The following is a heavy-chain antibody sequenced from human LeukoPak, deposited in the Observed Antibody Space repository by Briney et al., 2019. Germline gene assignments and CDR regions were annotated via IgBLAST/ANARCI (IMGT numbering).Heavy chain of an antibody. D-gene: IGHD6-19*01. V-gene: IGHV3-23*01. CDR3: AKDRRAVAGMQLWFFDY. Sequence: GGSLRLSCAASGFTFSSYVMGWVRQAPGKGLEWVSAISSGGGSTYSADSVKGRFTISTDKSKNTLYLHMNSLRAEDTAVYYCAKDRRAVAGMQLWFFDYWGQGSLVTVSS. CDR2: ISSGGGST. CDR1: GFTFSSYV. J-gene: IGHJ4*02.